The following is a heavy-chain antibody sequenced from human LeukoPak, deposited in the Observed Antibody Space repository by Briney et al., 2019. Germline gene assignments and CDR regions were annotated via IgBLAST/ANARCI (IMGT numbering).Heavy chain of an antibody. Sequence: ASVKVSCKVSGYTLTELSMHWVRQAPGQGLEWMGGIIPIFGTANYAQKFQGRVTITADESTSTAYMELSSLRSEDTAVYYCASALKGYGDYGSSYYYYMDVWGKGTTVTISS. J-gene: IGHJ6*03. CDR2: IIPIFGTA. V-gene: IGHV1-69*13. D-gene: IGHD4-17*01. CDR1: GYTLTELS. CDR3: ASALKGYGDYGSSYYYYMDV.